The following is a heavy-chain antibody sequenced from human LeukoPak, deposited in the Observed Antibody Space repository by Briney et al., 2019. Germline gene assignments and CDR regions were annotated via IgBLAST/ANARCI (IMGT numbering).Heavy chain of an antibody. D-gene: IGHD3-22*01. Sequence: PSQTLSLTCSVSGGAISYSSYYWSWIRQHPGKGLEWIGYIHYSGNTYYNPSLKSRVTISVDTSKNQFSLKMSSVTAADTAVYYCARRDYDSGGHYGPDNWFDPWGQGIQVTVSP. CDR1: GGAISYSSYY. CDR3: ARRDYDSGGHYGPDNWFDP. V-gene: IGHV4-31*03. J-gene: IGHJ5*02. CDR2: IHYSGNT.